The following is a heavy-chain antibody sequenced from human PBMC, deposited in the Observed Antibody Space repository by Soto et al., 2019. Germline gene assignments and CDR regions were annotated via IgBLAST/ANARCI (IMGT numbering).Heavy chain of an antibody. CDR2: ISYDGSNK. D-gene: IGHD4-17*01. J-gene: IGHJ4*02. Sequence: GGSLRLSCAASGFTFSSYAMHWVRQAPGKGLEWVAVISYDGSNKYYADSVKGRFTISRGNSKNTLYLQMDSLRDEDTALYYCAQDLFRLRNIPDYWGQGTLVTVSS. V-gene: IGHV3-30-3*01. CDR3: AQDLFRLRNIPDY. CDR1: GFTFSSYA.